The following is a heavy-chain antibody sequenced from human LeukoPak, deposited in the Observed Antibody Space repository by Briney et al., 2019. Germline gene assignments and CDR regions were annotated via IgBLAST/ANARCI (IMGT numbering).Heavy chain of an antibody. CDR1: GFTFSSYW. V-gene: IGHV3-74*01. CDR3: ARRGGYGMNY. J-gene: IGHJ4*02. D-gene: IGHD6-25*01. CDR2: INGDGSST. Sequence: GGSLRLSCVASGFTFSSYWMHWVRQVPGKGLVWVSRINGDGSSTSYADSVKGRFTISRDNAKNTLYLQMNSLRAEDTAVYYCARRGGYGMNYWGQGTLVTVSS.